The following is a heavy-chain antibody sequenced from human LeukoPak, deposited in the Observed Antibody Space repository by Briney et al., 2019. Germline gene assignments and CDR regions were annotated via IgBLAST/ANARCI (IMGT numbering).Heavy chain of an antibody. Sequence: GGTLRLSCAASGFTFSSYGMSWVRQAPGKGLEWVSAISGSGGSTYYADSVKGRFTISRDNSKNTLYLQMNSLRAEDTAVYYCARDRDGYNYAYYWGQGTLVTVSS. J-gene: IGHJ4*02. CDR1: GFTFSSYG. CDR2: ISGSGGST. D-gene: IGHD5-24*01. CDR3: ARDRDGYNYAYY. V-gene: IGHV3-23*01.